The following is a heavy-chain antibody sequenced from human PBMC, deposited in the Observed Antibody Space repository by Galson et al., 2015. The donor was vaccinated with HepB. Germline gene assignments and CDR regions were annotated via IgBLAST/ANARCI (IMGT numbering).Heavy chain of an antibody. V-gene: IGHV3-23*01. D-gene: IGHD1-14*01. CDR2: VSGGGDKT. J-gene: IGHJ3*02. CDR3: AKDAFSYNQVFDPFDI. Sequence: SLRLSCAASGFTFSDYWMHWVRQPPGKGLEWVSHVSGGGDKTYYADSVKGRFIVSRDNSRNTLYLQVNSLGAEDTAIYYCAKDAFSYNQVFDPFDIWGQGTMVTVSS. CDR1: GFTFSDYW.